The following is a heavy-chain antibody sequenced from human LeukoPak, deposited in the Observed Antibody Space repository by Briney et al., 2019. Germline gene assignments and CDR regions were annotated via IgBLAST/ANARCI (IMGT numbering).Heavy chain of an antibody. D-gene: IGHD6-19*01. V-gene: IGHV3-30*18. CDR3: AKDVISSGWSSNPVYYFDY. CDR2: ITYDGSNK. J-gene: IGHJ4*02. CDR1: GFTFSSYG. Sequence: GGSLRLSCAASGFTFSSYGMHWVRQAPGKGLEWVAVITYDGSNKYYADSVKGRFTISRDNSKNTLYLQMNSLRAEDTAVYYCAKDVISSGWSSNPVYYFDYWGQGTLVTVSS.